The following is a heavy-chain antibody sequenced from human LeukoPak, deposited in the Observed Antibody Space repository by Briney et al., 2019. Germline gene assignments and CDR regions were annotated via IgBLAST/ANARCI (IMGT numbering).Heavy chain of an antibody. CDR3: ARQGCTTSSCHTIDY. CDR1: GYTYTKSW. CDR2: IHPPDSET. D-gene: IGHD2/OR15-2a*01. J-gene: IGHJ4*02. V-gene: IGHV5-51*01. Sequence: GESLKISCKGSGYTYTKSWIAWVCQMPGKGLELMGIIHPPDSETRYSPSFEGQVTISVDKSISTAYLQWSSLKASDTAMYYCARQGCTTSSCHTIDYWGQGTLVTVSS.